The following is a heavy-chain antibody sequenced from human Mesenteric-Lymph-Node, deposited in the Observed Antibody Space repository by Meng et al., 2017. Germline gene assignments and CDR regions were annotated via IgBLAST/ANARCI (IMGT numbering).Heavy chain of an antibody. CDR2: ISSSSSYI. Sequence: EVQLVEAGGGLVKPGGCLRLSCAASVFTFSSYSMNWVRQAPGKGLEWVSSISSSSSYIYYADSVKGRFTISRDNAKNSLYLQMNSLRAEDTAVYYCARNVRLRDGYNSDYWGQGTLVTVSS. V-gene: IGHV3-21*01. D-gene: IGHD5-24*01. J-gene: IGHJ4*02. CDR1: VFTFSSYS. CDR3: ARNVRLRDGYNSDY.